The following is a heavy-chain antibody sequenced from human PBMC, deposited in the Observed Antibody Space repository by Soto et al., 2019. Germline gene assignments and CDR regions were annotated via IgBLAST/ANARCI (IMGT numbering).Heavy chain of an antibody. CDR2: IYYNGNT. CDR1: GASISSAGYY. J-gene: IGHJ4*02. D-gene: IGHD1-1*01. Sequence: QVQLQESGPGLVKPSQTLSLTCTVSGASISSAGYYWSWIRQHPGKGLEWIGYIYYNGNTYYNPSXKXRXIXXVDTSKNQFSLKLSSVTAADTAVYYCARNWNPFDYWGQGTLVTVSS. CDR3: ARNWNPFDY. V-gene: IGHV4-31*03.